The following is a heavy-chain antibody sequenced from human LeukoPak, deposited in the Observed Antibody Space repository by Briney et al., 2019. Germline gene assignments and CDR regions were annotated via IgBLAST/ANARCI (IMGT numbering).Heavy chain of an antibody. D-gene: IGHD3-10*01. CDR1: GFTFSDHA. CDR3: ARDRGNSHYYNMDV. V-gene: IGHV3-30-3*01. CDR2: ISYDGSKK. J-gene: IGHJ6*02. Sequence: PGGSLRLSCEASGFTFSDHALHWVRQAPGKGLEWVAVISYDGSKKYYADSVKGRSTISRDNSRNTLYLQMNSLRVEDTAVFYCARDRGNSHYYNMDVWGQGTTVTVSS.